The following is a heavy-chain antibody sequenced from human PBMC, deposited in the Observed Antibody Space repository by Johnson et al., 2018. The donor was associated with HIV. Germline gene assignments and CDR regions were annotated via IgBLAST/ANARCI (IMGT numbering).Heavy chain of an antibody. CDR2: ISYDGINK. J-gene: IGHJ3*02. CDR1: GFTFSSYG. CDR3: AREQATLWFRASGAAFDI. D-gene: IGHD3-10*01. Sequence: VQLVESGGGVVQPGGSLRLSCAASGFTFSSYGIHWVRQPPGKGLEWVAVISYDGINKYYADSVKGRFTISRDNSKNTLYLQINSLRAEDTAVYYCAREQATLWFRASGAAFDIWGQGTMVTVSS. V-gene: IGHV3-30*19.